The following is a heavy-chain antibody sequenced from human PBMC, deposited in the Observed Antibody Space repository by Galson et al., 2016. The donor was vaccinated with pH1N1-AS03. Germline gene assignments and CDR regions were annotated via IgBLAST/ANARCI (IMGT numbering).Heavy chain of an antibody. CDR2: IYYTGST. CDR3: ARLVVLTALRDAWYFDL. CDR1: GVSISSSSHH. D-gene: IGHD2-21*02. J-gene: IGHJ2*01. V-gene: IGHV4-39*01. Sequence: ETLSLTCTVSGVSISSSSHHWGWIRQPPGKGLEWIGNIYYTGSTYYNPSLKSRVTVSIDTSNNQFSLKVSSVTAADTAVYYCARLVVLTALRDAWYFDLWGRGTLVTVSS.